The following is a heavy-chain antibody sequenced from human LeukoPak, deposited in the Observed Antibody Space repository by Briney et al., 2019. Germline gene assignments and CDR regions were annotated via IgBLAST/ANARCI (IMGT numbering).Heavy chain of an antibody. CDR1: GGSISSSSYY. CDR2: IYYSGST. V-gene: IGHV4-39*01. Sequence: SETLSLTCTVSGGSISSSSYYWGWIRQPPGKGLEWIGSIYYSGSTYYNPSLKSRVTISVDTSKNQFSLRLSSVTAADTAVYYCARGMGWELLAPFDYWGQGTLVTVSS. CDR3: ARGMGWELLAPFDY. J-gene: IGHJ4*02. D-gene: IGHD1-26*01.